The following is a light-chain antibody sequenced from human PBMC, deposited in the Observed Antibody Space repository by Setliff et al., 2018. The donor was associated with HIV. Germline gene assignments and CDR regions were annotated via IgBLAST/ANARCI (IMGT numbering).Light chain of an antibody. CDR1: SNDVGTYNY. J-gene: IGLJ1*01. Sequence: QSVLAQPASVSGSPGQSIIISCTGTSNDVGTYNYVSWHQHHPGKAPKLIIYEVNNRPSGVSNRFSGSKSGNTASLTISGLQAEDEADYYCSSYTTSTPYVFGTGTKVTVL. V-gene: IGLV2-14*01. CDR3: SSYTTSTPYV. CDR2: EVN.